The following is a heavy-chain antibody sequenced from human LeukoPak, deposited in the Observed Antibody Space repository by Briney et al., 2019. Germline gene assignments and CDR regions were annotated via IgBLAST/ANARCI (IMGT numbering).Heavy chain of an antibody. CDR1: GYTFTGYY. V-gene: IGHV1-2*02. J-gene: IGHJ4*02. CDR2: INPNSGGT. Sequence: ASVKVSCKASGYTFTGYYMHWVRQAPGQGLEWMGWINPNSGGTNYAQKFQGRVTMTRNTSISTAYMELSSLRSEDTAVYYCARGRKVAAAGRSLDYWGQGTLVTVSS. CDR3: ARGRKVAAAGRSLDY. D-gene: IGHD6-13*01.